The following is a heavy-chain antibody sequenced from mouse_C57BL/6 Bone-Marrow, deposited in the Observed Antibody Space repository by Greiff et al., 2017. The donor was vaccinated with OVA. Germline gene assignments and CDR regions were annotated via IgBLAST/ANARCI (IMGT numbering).Heavy chain of an antibody. J-gene: IGHJ3*01. CDR3: ASDSSGPAWFAY. V-gene: IGHV5-4*01. CDR1: GFTFSSYA. CDR2: ISDGGSYT. D-gene: IGHD3-2*02. Sequence: EVHLVESGGGLVKPGGSLKLSCAASGFTFSSYAMSWVRQTPEKRLEWVATISDGGSYTYYPDNVKGRFTISRDNAKNNLYLQMSHLKSEDTAMYYCASDSSGPAWFAYWGQGTLVTVSA.